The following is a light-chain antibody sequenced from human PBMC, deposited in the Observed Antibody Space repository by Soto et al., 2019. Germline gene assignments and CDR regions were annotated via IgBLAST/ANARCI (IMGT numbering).Light chain of an antibody. CDR3: QQYGTSPYT. Sequence: EIVLTQSPGTLSLSPGERATLSCRASQSVSSDYLAWYQHKPGQAPRLLISGASIRATGIPDRFTGSGSGTDFTLTISRPEPEDFAVYSCQQYGTSPYTFCQGTKLESK. CDR2: GAS. V-gene: IGKV3-20*01. J-gene: IGKJ2*01. CDR1: QSVSSDY.